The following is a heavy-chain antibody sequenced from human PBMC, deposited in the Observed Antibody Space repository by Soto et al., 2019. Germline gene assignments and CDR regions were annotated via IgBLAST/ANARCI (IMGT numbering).Heavy chain of an antibody. Sequence: QGQLVQSGGEVKKPGASVKVSCKASGYTFTRYGITWVRQGPGQGLEWMGWISGYNGDTKYAQKFQGRVTMTVDTPTTTAYMELTSLTSDDRAVYYCAKNGQPPYYYYGMDVWGQGTTVTVSS. CDR2: ISGYNGDT. D-gene: IGHD2-8*01. J-gene: IGHJ6*02. CDR3: AKNGQPPYYYYGMDV. V-gene: IGHV1-18*01. CDR1: GYTFTRYG.